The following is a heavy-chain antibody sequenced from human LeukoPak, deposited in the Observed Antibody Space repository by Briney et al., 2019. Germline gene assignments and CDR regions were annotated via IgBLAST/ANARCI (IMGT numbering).Heavy chain of an antibody. D-gene: IGHD3-3*01. J-gene: IGHJ3*02. CDR3: ARDGTYYDFWSGSVEGAFDI. CDR1: GFTFSSYE. V-gene: IGHV3-48*03. Sequence: QPGGSLRLSCAASGFTFSSYEMNWVRQAPGKGLEWVSYISSSGSTIYYADSVKGRFTISRDNAKNSLYLQMNSLRAEDTAVYYCARDGTYYDFWSGSVEGAFDIWGQGTMVTVSS. CDR2: ISSSGSTI.